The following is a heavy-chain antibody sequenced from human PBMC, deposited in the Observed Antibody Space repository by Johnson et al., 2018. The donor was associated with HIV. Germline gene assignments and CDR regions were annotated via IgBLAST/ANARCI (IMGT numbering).Heavy chain of an antibody. CDR1: GFTFSSYG. D-gene: IGHD2-8*02. CDR3: ARDTGIQVRPTKNDAFDL. Sequence: QMQLVESGGGVVQPGGSLRLSCAASGFTFSSYGMHWVRQAPGKGLEWVAFIRYDGSNKYYADSVKGRFTISRDNSKNTLYLPMNGLRAEYTALYYCARDTGIQVRPTKNDAFDLWGQGKRVT. J-gene: IGHJ3*01. CDR2: IRYDGSNK. V-gene: IGHV3-30*02.